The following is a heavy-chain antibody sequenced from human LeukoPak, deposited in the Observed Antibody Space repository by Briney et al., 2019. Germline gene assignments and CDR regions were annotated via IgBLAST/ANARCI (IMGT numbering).Heavy chain of an antibody. J-gene: IGHJ4*02. D-gene: IGHD1-26*01. CDR3: AKASPNWIGSYSAPFDY. CDR1: GFTFSSYA. V-gene: IGHV3-23*01. CDR2: ISGSGGST. Sequence: PGGSLRLSCAASGFTFSSYAMSWVRQAPGKGLEWVSAISGSGGSTYYADSVKGRFTISRDNSKNTLYLQMNSLRVEDTAMYYCAKASPNWIGSYSAPFDYWGQGTLVTVSS.